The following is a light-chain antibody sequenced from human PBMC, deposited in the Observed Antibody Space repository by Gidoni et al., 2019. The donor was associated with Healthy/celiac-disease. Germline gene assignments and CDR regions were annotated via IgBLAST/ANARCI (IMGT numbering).Light chain of an antibody. J-gene: IGLJ1*01. Sequence: SYVLTQPPSVSVAPGKTARITCGGNNIGRKSVHWYQQKPGQAPVLVIYYDSDRPSGIPERFSGSNSGNAATLTISRVEAGDEADYYCQVWDSSSDLYVFGTGTKVTVL. CDR1: NIGRKS. CDR3: QVWDSSSDLYV. V-gene: IGLV3-21*04. CDR2: YDS.